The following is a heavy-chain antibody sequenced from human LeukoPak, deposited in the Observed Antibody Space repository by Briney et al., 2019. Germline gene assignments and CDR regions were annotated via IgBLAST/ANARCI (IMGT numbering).Heavy chain of an antibody. V-gene: IGHV1-2*02. J-gene: IGHJ4*02. CDR2: INPNSGGT. D-gene: IGHD3-16*02. CDR3: ARVDDYVWGSYRSFDC. Sequence: ASVKVSCKASGYTFTGYYMHWVRQAPGQGLEWMGWINPNSGGTNYAQKFQGRVTMTRDTSISTAYMELSRLRSDDTAVYYCARVDDYVWGSYRSFDCWGQGTLVTVSS. CDR1: GYTFTGYY.